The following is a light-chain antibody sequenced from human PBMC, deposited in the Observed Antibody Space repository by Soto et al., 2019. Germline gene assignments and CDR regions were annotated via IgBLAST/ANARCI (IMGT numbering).Light chain of an antibody. CDR1: QSISHW. J-gene: IGKJ5*01. CDR2: DGS. CDR3: QHYKSYPIT. V-gene: IGKV1-5*01. Sequence: DIQMTQSPSTLSASVGARVNFTWRASQSISHWVAWYQQKPRRDPKLLIYDGSNLEAGVTSRFSGSGSGTEFTLSISSLQPDDFATYYCQHYKSYPITLGQGTRL.